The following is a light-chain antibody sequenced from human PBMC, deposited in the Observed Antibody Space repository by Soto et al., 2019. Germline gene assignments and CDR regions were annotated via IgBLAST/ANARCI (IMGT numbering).Light chain of an antibody. J-gene: IGKJ1*01. V-gene: IGKV3-15*01. CDR2: FAS. CDR1: QSFSTN. CDR3: QQYDKWPRT. Sequence: VMTQSPATLSVSPGERAALSCRASQSFSTNLAWYQQKPDQPPRLLIYFASTRATAVPARFTAGGSGTEFTLTISSLQSDDLADYYYQQYDKWPRTFGQGTKVEIK.